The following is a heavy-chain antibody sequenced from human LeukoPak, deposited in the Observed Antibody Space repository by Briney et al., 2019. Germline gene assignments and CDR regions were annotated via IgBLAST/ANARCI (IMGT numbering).Heavy chain of an antibody. D-gene: IGHD4-17*01. CDR2: IIPILGIA. J-gene: IGHJ4*02. Sequence: ASVKVSCKASGYTFSSYAISWVRQAPGQGLEWMGRIIPILGIANYAQKFQGRVTITADKSTSTAYMELSSLRSEDTAVYYCARDMTTVTTDSRIEDYWGQGTLVTVSS. CDR1: GYTFSSYA. V-gene: IGHV1-69*04. CDR3: ARDMTTVTTDSRIEDY.